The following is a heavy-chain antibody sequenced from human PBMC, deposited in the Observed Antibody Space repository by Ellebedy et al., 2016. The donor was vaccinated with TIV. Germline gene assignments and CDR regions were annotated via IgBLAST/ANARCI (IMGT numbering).Heavy chain of an antibody. J-gene: IGHJ3*02. CDR3: ARRIRTQNPALYAFDT. Sequence: SETLSLTCAVYGGSFSGYYWSWIRQPPGKGLEWIGEINHSGSTNYNPSLKSRVTISVDTSKNQFSLKLSSVTAADTALYFCARRIRTQNPALYAFDTWGQGTMVTVSS. V-gene: IGHV4-34*01. CDR1: GGSFSGYY. D-gene: IGHD1-14*01. CDR2: INHSGST.